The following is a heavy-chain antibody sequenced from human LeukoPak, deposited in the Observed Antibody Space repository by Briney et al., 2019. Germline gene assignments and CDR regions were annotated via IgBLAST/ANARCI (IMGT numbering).Heavy chain of an antibody. V-gene: IGHV3-23*01. CDR2: ISGSGGST. J-gene: IGHJ4*02. CDR1: GFTFSSYA. CDR3: AKDFYRAGYNFDY. D-gene: IGHD5-24*01. Sequence: PGGSLRLSCAASGFTFSSYAMRWVRQAPGKGVEWVSAISGSGGSTYYADSVKGRFTISRDNSKNTLYLQMNSLRAEDTAVYYCAKDFYRAGYNFDYWGQGTLVTVSS.